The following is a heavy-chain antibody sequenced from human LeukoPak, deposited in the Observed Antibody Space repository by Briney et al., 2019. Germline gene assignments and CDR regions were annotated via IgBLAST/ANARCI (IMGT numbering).Heavy chain of an antibody. J-gene: IGHJ4*02. D-gene: IGHD1-26*01. V-gene: IGHV4-4*07. CDR3: ATTRVGFSYFDY. Sequence: SETLSLTCTVSGGSISSYYWSWTRQPAGKGLEWIGRIYTSGSTNYNPSLKSRVTISVDKSKNQFSLKLSSVTAADTAVYYCATTRVGFSYFDYWGQGTLVTVSS. CDR1: GGSISSYY. CDR2: IYTSGST.